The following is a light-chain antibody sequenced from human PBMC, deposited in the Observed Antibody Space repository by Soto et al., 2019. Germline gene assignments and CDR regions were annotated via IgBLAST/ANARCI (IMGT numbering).Light chain of an antibody. Sequence: DILMPQLPSSMSASVGDRVTISSRAHQGINSWLAWYQQKPGQAPNLLIYSASTLHSGVPSRFSGSGSGTDFTLTISSLQPEDLAIYYCQQANSFPRTFGPGTKVDMK. J-gene: IGKJ3*01. CDR3: QQANSFPRT. CDR2: SAS. CDR1: QGINSW. V-gene: IGKV1-12*01.